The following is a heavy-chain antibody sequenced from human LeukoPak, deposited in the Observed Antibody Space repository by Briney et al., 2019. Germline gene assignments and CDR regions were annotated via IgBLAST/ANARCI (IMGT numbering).Heavy chain of an antibody. CDR3: ARAPYYDFWSGFWFDP. J-gene: IGHJ5*02. CDR2: INTNTGNR. V-gene: IGHV7-4-1*02. CDR1: GYTFTGYY. D-gene: IGHD3-3*01. Sequence: ASVKVSCKASGYTFTGYYIHWVRQAPGQGLEWMGWINTNTGNRTYAQGFTGRFVFSLDTSVSTAYLQISSLKAEDTAVYYCARAPYYDFWSGFWFDPWGQGTLVTVSS.